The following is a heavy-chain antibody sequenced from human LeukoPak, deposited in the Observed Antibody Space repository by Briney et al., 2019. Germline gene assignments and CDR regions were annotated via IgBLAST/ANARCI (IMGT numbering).Heavy chain of an antibody. J-gene: IGHJ6*03. CDR2: IYTSGST. D-gene: IGHD6-13*01. Sequence: SETLSLTCTVSGGSISSYYWSWIRQPAGKGLEWIGRIYTSGSTNYNPSPKSRVTMSVDTSKNQFSLKLSSVTAADTAVYYCARGYILAAAGTYYYYYMDVWGKGTTVTVSS. CDR3: ARGYILAAAGTYYYYYMDV. CDR1: GGSISSYY. V-gene: IGHV4-4*07.